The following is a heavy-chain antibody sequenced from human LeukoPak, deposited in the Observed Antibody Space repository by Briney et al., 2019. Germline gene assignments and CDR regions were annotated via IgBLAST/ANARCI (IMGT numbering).Heavy chain of an antibody. CDR3: ARAYDILPDAFDI. D-gene: IGHD3-9*01. V-gene: IGHV1-8*01. J-gene: IGHJ3*02. CDR2: MNPNSGNT. Sequence: ASVKVSCEASGYTFTSYDINWVRQATGQGLEWMGWMNPNSGNTGYAQKFQGRVTMTRNTSISTAYMELSSLRSEDTAVYYCARAYDILPDAFDIWGQGTMVTVSS. CDR1: GYTFTSYD.